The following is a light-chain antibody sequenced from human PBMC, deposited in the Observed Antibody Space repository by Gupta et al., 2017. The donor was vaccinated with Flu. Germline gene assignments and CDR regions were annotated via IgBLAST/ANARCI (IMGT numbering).Light chain of an antibody. CDR2: EVT. V-gene: IGLV2-23*02. CDR1: SSDVGSYDL. J-gene: IGLJ1*01. CDR3: CSFAGRSSYV. Sequence: QSALTQPASVSGSPGQSISISCTGTSSDVGSYDLVSWYQQHPGKAPKLIIYEVTKRPSGVSDRFSGPKSGNTASLTISGLQAEDEADYFCCSFAGRSSYVFGSGTKVTVL.